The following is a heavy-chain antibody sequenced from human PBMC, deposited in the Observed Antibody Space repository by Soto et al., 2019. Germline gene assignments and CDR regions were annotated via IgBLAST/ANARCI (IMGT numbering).Heavy chain of an antibody. CDR2: IWYDGSNK. D-gene: IGHD3-16*01. J-gene: IGHJ6*02. CDR3: ARQHRALRYFGRDV. V-gene: IGHV3-33*01. CDR1: GFTFGSYG. Sequence: QLVESGGGVVQPGRSLRLSCGASGFTFGSYGMHWVRQAPGKGLEWVAVIWYDGSNKDYADSVKGRFTVYRDNSKNTLDLQMTSLRGEATAVYYCARQHRALRYFGRDVWRLGTTVTVSS.